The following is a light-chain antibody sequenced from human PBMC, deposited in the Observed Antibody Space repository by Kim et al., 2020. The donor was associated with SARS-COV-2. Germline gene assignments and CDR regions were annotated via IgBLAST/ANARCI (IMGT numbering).Light chain of an antibody. Sequence: SYELTQPPSVSVAPGKAATVTCGANNIGNKYVHWYQQKPGQAPVLVIYSNTDRPSGIPERFSGSNSGNTATLTTSRVEAGDEADYYCQVWDVTSDHYVFG. CDR3: QVWDVTSDHYV. J-gene: IGLJ1*01. CDR1: NIGNKY. V-gene: IGLV3-21*04. CDR2: SNT.